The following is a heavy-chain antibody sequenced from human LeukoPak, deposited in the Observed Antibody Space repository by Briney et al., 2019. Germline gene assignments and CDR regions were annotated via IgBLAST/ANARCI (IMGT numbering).Heavy chain of an antibody. CDR2: MNPNSGNT. Sequence: ASVKVSCKASGYTFTSYDINWVRQATGQGLEWMGWMNPNSGNTGYAQKFQGRVTMTRNTSISTAYMELSSLRSEDTAVYYCARDLPSSVAFDIWGQGTMVTVSS. CDR3: ARDLPSSVAFDI. V-gene: IGHV1-8*01. CDR1: GYTFTSYD. D-gene: IGHD3-10*01. J-gene: IGHJ3*02.